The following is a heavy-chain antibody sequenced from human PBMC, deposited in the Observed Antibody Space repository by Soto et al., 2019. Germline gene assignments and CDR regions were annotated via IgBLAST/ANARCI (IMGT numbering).Heavy chain of an antibody. Sequence: QVQLVESGGGVVQPGRSLRLSCAASGFTFSSYGMHWVRQAPGKGLEWVAVIWYDGSNEYYADSVKGRFTISRDNSKNTLYLQMNSLRAEDTAVYYCARFATASTFFMDVWGQGTTVTVSS. D-gene: IGHD4-17*01. CDR3: ARFATASTFFMDV. V-gene: IGHV3-33*01. CDR2: IWYDGSNE. CDR1: GFTFSSYG. J-gene: IGHJ6*02.